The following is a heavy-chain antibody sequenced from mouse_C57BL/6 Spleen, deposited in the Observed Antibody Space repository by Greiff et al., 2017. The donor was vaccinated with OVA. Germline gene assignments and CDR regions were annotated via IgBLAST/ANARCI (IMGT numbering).Heavy chain of an antibody. Sequence: EVQLQQSGGGLVKPGGSLKLSCAASGFTFSDYGMHWVRQAPEKGLEWVAYISSGSSTIYYADTVKGRFTISRDNAKNTLFLQMTSLRSEDTAMYYCAMDDYYGSSYFDYWGQGTTLTVSS. CDR1: GFTFSDYG. V-gene: IGHV5-17*01. D-gene: IGHD1-1*01. CDR2: ISSGSSTI. CDR3: AMDDYYGSSYFDY. J-gene: IGHJ2*01.